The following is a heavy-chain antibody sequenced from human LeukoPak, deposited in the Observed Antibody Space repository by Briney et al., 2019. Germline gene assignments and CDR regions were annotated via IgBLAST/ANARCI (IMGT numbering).Heavy chain of an antibody. D-gene: IGHD5-18*01. Sequence: GGSLRLSCAASGFTFGDHYMDRVRQAPGKGLEWVGRTRDTATYTTQYAASVKGRFTISRDDSKNSLYLQMNSLRAEDTAVYYCARFRDSYGIFDYWGQGTLVTVSS. J-gene: IGHJ4*02. CDR2: TRDTATYTT. CDR3: ARFRDSYGIFDY. V-gene: IGHV3-72*01. CDR1: GFTFGDHY.